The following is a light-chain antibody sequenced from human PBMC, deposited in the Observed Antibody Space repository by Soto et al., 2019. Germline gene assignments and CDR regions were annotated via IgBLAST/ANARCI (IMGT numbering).Light chain of an antibody. J-gene: IGLJ2*01. CDR2: DVT. V-gene: IGLV2-11*01. Sequence: QSVLTQPRSVSGSPGQSVTISCTGTNSDVGTYNYVSWYQQHRGKAPKLIIYDVTKRPSGVPDRFSGSKSGNTASLIISGLQAADEAEYYCCCCSYAGSSSFRVLFGGGTQLTVL. CDR3: CSYAGSSSFRVL. CDR1: NSDVGTYNY.